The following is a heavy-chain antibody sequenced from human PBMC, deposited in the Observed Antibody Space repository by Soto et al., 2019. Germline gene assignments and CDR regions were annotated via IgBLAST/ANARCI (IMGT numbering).Heavy chain of an antibody. Sequence: EVQLLESGGGLVQPGGSLRLSCVASGFTLSDFPMTWVRQAPGKGLEWLSHISESSDHTYHVDSVKGRFTTSRDNSKNTLYLQMNSLRADDTALYYCARRSWLDYWGQGNLVTVSS. CDR3: ARRSWLDY. V-gene: IGHV3-23*01. CDR2: ISESSDHT. CDR1: GFTLSDFP. J-gene: IGHJ4*02. D-gene: IGHD5-12*01.